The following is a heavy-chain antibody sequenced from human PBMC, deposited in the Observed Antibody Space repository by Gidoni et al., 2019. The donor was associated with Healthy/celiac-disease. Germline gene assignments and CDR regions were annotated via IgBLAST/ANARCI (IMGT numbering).Heavy chain of an antibody. CDR2: ISGSGGST. V-gene: IGHV3-23*01. J-gene: IGHJ4*02. Sequence: EVQLLESGGGLVQPGGSLRLSCAASGFTFSSYAMSWVRQAPGKGLEWVSAISGSGGSTYYADSVKGRFTISRDNSKNTLYLQMNSLRAEDTAVYYCAKDLEPYSSSWSYFDYWGQGTLVTVSS. CDR3: AKDLEPYSSSWSYFDY. CDR1: GFTFSSYA. D-gene: IGHD6-13*01.